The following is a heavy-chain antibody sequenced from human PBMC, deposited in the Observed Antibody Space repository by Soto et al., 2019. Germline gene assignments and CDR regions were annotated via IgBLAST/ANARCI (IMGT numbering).Heavy chain of an antibody. J-gene: IGHJ4*02. V-gene: IGHV4-59*08. D-gene: IGHD3-10*01. CDR3: ARRYGLGFDF. CDR1: GGSINSYY. CDR2: IYYSGST. Sequence: SETLSLTCTVSGGSINSYYWSWIRQPPGKGLEWIGYIYYSGSTNYNPSLKSRVTISVDTSKNQFSLKLSSVTAADTAVYYCARRYGLGFDFWSQGTLVTVSS.